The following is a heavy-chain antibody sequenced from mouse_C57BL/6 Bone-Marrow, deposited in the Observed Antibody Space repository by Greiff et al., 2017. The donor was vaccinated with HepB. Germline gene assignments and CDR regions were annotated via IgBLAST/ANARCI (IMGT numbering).Heavy chain of an antibody. CDR2: INPNNGGT. CDR1: GYTFTDYY. V-gene: IGHV1-26*01. Sequence: EVQLQQSGPELVKPGASVKISCKASGYTFTDYYMNWVKQSHGKSLEWIGDINPNNGGTSYNQKFKGKATLTVDKSSSTAYMELRSLTSEDSAVYYCARRSDYDYYAMDYWGQGTSVTVSS. J-gene: IGHJ4*01. CDR3: ARRSDYDYYAMDY. D-gene: IGHD2-4*01.